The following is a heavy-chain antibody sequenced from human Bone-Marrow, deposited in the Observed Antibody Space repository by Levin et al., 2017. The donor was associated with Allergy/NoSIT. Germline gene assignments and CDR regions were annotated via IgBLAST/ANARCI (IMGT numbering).Heavy chain of an antibody. CDR1: GGTFSSYA. Sequence: SVKVSCKASGGTFSSYAISWVRQAPGQGLEWMGGIIPIFGTANYAQKFQGRVTITADESTSTAYMELSSLRSEDTAVYYCARGRDFKTGLGAFDLWGRGTLVTVSS. V-gene: IGHV1-69*13. CDR2: IIPIFGTA. CDR3: ARGRDFKTGLGAFDL. J-gene: IGHJ2*01. D-gene: IGHD1-1*01.